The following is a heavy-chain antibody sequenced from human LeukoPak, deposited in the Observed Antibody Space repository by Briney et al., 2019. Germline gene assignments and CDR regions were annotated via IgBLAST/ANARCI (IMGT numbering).Heavy chain of an antibody. V-gene: IGHV3-48*01. Sequence: PGGSLRLSCAASGFTFSSYSMNWVRQAPGKGLEWVSYISSSSSTIYYADSVKGRFTISRDNAKNSLYLQMNSLRAEDTAVYYCARPLYRYCTNGVCPDAFDIWGQGTMVTVSS. CDR2: ISSSSSTI. D-gene: IGHD2-8*01. CDR1: GFTFSSYS. J-gene: IGHJ3*02. CDR3: ARPLYRYCTNGVCPDAFDI.